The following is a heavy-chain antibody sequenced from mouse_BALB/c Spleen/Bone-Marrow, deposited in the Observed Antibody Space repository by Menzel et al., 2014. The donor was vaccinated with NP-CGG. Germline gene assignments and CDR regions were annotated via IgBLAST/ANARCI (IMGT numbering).Heavy chain of an antibody. CDR3: ARDRAARVTGYYFDY. Sequence: VQGVEPGGGLEQPGGSLRLSCATPGFTFTDYYMSWVRQPPGKALEWLGFIRNKANGYTTEYSASVKGRFTISRDNSQSILYLQMNTLRAEDSATYYCARDRAARVTGYYFDYWGQSTTLTVSS. D-gene: IGHD3-1*01. J-gene: IGHJ2*01. V-gene: IGHV7-3*02. CDR1: GFTFTDYY. CDR2: IRNKANGYTT.